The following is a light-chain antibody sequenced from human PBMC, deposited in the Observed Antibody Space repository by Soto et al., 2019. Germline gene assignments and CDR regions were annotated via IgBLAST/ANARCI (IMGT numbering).Light chain of an antibody. Sequence: EIVLTQSPGTLSLSPGERATLSCRASQSVSSSYLAWYQQKHGQAPRLLIYGASSRATGIPDRFSGSGSGTDFTLNISRLEPEDFAVYYCQQYGSSRWTFGQGTKVDIK. CDR2: GAS. CDR1: QSVSSSY. CDR3: QQYGSSRWT. J-gene: IGKJ1*01. V-gene: IGKV3-20*01.